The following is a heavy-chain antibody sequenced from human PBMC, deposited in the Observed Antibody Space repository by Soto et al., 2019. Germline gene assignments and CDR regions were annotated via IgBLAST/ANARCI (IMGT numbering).Heavy chain of an antibody. CDR1: GFTFSSYA. CDR2: ISGSGGST. J-gene: IGHJ6*02. D-gene: IGHD6-6*01. CDR3: AKWLLGSSSSEGSGMDV. V-gene: IGHV3-23*01. Sequence: GSLRRLCKASGFTFSSYAMSWVRQAPGKGLEWVSAISGSGGSTYYADSVKGRFTISRDNSKNTLYLQMNSLRAEDTAVYYCAKWLLGSSSSEGSGMDVWGQGTTVTVSS.